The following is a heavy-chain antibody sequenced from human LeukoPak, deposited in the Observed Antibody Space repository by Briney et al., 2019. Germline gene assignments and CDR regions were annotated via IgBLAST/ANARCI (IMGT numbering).Heavy chain of an antibody. Sequence: ASVKVSCKASGYTFTSYYMHWVRQAPGQGLEWMGIINPSGGSTSYAQKFQGRVTMTRDMSTSTVYMELSSLRSEDTAVYYCAREGGSITGTPWGQGTLVTVSS. CDR3: AREGGSITGTP. V-gene: IGHV1-46*01. D-gene: IGHD1-20*01. CDR2: INPSGGST. J-gene: IGHJ5*02. CDR1: GYTFTSYY.